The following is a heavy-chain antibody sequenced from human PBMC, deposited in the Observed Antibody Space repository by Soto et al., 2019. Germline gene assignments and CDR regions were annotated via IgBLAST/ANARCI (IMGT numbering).Heavy chain of an antibody. CDR3: ARDHLPLEYSSSSNYFDY. J-gene: IGHJ4*02. D-gene: IGHD6-6*01. V-gene: IGHV3-9*01. Sequence: GGSLRLSCVASGFTFDDYAIHWVRQTPGKGLEWVSGLTWNGEALGYADSVKGRFTISRDNAKNSLYLEMNSLRSDDTAVYYCARDHLPLEYSSSSNYFDYWGQGTLVTVSS. CDR1: GFTFDDYA. CDR2: LTWNGEAL.